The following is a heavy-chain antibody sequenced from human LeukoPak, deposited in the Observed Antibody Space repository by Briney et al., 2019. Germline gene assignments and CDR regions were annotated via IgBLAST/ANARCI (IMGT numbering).Heavy chain of an antibody. J-gene: IGHJ4*02. CDR2: IRYDGSNK. D-gene: IGHD3-22*01. CDR3: AIIPGPYDSSGYPPLDY. CDR1: GLTVSTNY. Sequence: PGGSLRLSCAASGLTVSTNYMSWVRQAPGKGLEWVAFIRYDGSNKYYADSVKGRFTISRDNSKNTLYLQMNSLRAEDTAVYYCAIIPGPYDSSGYPPLDYWGQGTLVTVSS. V-gene: IGHV3-30*02.